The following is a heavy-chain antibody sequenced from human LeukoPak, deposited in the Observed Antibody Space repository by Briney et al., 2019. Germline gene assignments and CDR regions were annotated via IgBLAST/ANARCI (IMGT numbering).Heavy chain of an antibody. CDR3: ATDIVTTVY. J-gene: IGHJ4*02. CDR1: GFTFDDYA. Sequence: GGSLRLSCAASGFTFDDYAMHWVRQAPGKGLEWVSGISWNSGSIGYADSVKGRFTISRDNAKNSLYLQMNSLRAEDTALYYCATDIVTTVYWGQGTLVTVSS. D-gene: IGHD4-17*01. V-gene: IGHV3-9*01. CDR2: ISWNSGSI.